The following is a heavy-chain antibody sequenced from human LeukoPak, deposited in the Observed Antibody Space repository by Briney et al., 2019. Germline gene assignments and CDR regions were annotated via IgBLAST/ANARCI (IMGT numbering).Heavy chain of an antibody. Sequence: SETLSLTCSVSGDSITTYSWSWIRQPAGKGLEWIGRVYASGTSNYNPSLESRVTISMDKFQNQFSLNLRSVTAADTAVYYCARDRSRKFVGWFDPWGQGVLVIVSS. V-gene: IGHV4-4*07. CDR2: VYASGTS. D-gene: IGHD2-15*01. CDR3: ARDRSRKFVGWFDP. CDR1: GDSITTYS. J-gene: IGHJ5*02.